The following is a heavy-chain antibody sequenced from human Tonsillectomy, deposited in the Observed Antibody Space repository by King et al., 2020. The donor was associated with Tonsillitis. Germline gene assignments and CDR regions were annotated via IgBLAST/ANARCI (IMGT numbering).Heavy chain of an antibody. Sequence: VQLQQWGAGLLKPSETLSLTCAVYGGSFRGYYWSWIRQPPGNGLDWIGEINHSGSTNYNPSLKSRVTISVDTSKNQFSLKLSSVTAADTAVYYCARASGADFDYWGQGTLVTVSS. V-gene: IGHV4-34*01. CDR3: ARASGADFDY. CDR1: GGSFRGYY. CDR2: INHSGST. J-gene: IGHJ4*02. D-gene: IGHD3-10*01.